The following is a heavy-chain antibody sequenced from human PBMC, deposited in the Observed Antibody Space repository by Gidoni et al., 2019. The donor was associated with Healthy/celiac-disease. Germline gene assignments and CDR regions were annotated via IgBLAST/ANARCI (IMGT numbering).Heavy chain of an antibody. V-gene: IGHV3-21*01. CDR1: GFTFSSYS. D-gene: IGHD2-2*01. CDR2: ISSSSSYI. J-gene: IGHJ6*02. CDR3: ARAQDCSSTSCYYYYGMDV. Sequence: EVQLVESGGGLVKPGGSLRLSCAASGFTFSSYSMHWVRQAPGKGLEWVSSISSSSSYIYYADSVKGRFTISRDNAKNSLYLQMNSLRAEDTAVYYCARAQDCSSTSCYYYYGMDVWGQGTTVTVSS.